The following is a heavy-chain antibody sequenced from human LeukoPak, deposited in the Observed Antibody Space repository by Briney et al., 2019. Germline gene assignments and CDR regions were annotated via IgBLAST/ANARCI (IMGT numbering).Heavy chain of an antibody. J-gene: IGHJ4*02. Sequence: PGGSLRLSCAASGFRVSNNYMSWVRQAPGKGLEWVSVIYSGGSTYYAHSVKGRFTISRDNSKNTLYLQMNSLRAEDTAVYYRARDLMVRGVFTTDYWGQGTLVTVSS. V-gene: IGHV3-53*01. CDR3: ARDLMVRGVFTTDY. CDR2: IYSGGST. CDR1: GFRVSNNY. D-gene: IGHD3-10*01.